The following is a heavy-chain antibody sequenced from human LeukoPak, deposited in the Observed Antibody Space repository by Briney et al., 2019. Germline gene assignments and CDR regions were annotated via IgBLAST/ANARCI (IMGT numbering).Heavy chain of an antibody. CDR3: AKCIVGAPAPFDY. D-gene: IGHD1-26*01. CDR1: GFTFSNE. V-gene: IGHV3-48*03. CDR2: ISSSGTTI. J-gene: IGHJ4*02. Sequence: GGSLRLSCAASGFTFSNEMNWVRQAPGKGLEWVSYISSSGTTIYYADSVKGRFTVSRDNAKSALYLQMTSLGAEDTAVYYCAKCIVGAPAPFDYWGQGTLVTVSS.